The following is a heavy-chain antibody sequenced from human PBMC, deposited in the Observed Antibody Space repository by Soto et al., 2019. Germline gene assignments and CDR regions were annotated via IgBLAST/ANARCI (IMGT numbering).Heavy chain of an antibody. J-gene: IGHJ3*02. CDR3: AREGALDYYGSGSYYKSAFDI. V-gene: IGHV1-69*13. D-gene: IGHD3-10*01. CDR1: GGTFSIYA. Sequence: GASVKVSCKASGGTFSIYAIIWVRQAPGQGLEWMGGIIPIFGTANYAQKFQGRVTITADESTSTAYMELSSLRSEDTAVYYCAREGALDYYGSGSYYKSAFDIWGQGTMVTVSS. CDR2: IIPIFGTA.